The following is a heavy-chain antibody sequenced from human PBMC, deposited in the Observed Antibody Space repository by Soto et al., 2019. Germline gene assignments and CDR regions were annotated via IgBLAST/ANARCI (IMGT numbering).Heavy chain of an antibody. Sequence: GGSLRLSCAASGFIVSNNYLTWVRQAPGKGLEWVSLINSGGRTYYADSVKGRFTISRDDSKNTLYLQMNSLRAEDTAVYYCARASYYYNISHRSDAFDIWGQGTMVTVSS. D-gene: IGHD3-22*01. CDR3: ARASYYYNISHRSDAFDI. CDR1: GFIVSNNY. J-gene: IGHJ3*02. V-gene: IGHV3-53*01. CDR2: INSGGRT.